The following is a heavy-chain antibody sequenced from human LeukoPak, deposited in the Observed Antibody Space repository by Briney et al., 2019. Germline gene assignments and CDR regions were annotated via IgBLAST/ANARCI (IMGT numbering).Heavy chain of an antibody. CDR3: AASRIQLWNNHNY. V-gene: IGHV3-7*01. Sequence: GGSLGLSCAASGFTFSNYWMSWVRQAPGKGLEWVANIKEDGREKYYVDSVKGRFTISRDNAKNSLYLQMNSLSVDDTAVYYCAASRIQLWNNHNYWGQGTLVTVSS. CDR1: GFTFSNYW. CDR2: IKEDGREK. J-gene: IGHJ4*02. D-gene: IGHD5-18*01.